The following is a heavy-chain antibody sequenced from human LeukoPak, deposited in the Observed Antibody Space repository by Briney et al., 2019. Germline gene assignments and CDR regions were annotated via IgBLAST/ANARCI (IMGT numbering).Heavy chain of an antibody. J-gene: IGHJ4*02. D-gene: IGHD1-26*01. CDR2: FDPEDGET. CDR3: ATTRHKREPQGY. V-gene: IGHV1-24*01. CDR1: GYTLTELS. Sequence: ASVKVSCKVSGYTLTELSMHWVRQAPGKGLEWMGGFDPEDGETVYAQKFQGRVTMTEDTSTDTAYMELSSLRSEDTAVYYCATTRHKREPQGYWGQGTLVTVSS.